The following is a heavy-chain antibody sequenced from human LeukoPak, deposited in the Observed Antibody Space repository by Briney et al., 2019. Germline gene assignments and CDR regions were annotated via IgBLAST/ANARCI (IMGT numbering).Heavy chain of an antibody. CDR2: ISGSGGST. CDR1: GFTHRSCA. Sequence: GGSLRLSCLASGFTHRSCAWRWVRQAPGKGLEWVSAISGSGGSTYYADSVKGRFTISRDNSKNTLYLQKNSLRAEDTAVYYCAKRIAAAHVNWCVPWGQGTLVTVSS. V-gene: IGHV3-23*01. D-gene: IGHD6-13*01. J-gene: IGHJ5*02. CDR3: AKRIAAAHVNWCVP.